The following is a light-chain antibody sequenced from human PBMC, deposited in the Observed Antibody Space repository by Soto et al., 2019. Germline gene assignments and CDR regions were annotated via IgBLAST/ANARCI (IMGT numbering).Light chain of an antibody. CDR3: LHDYNYPLS. V-gene: IGKV1-6*01. CDR1: QAIRND. CDR2: AAS. J-gene: IGKJ4*01. Sequence: AIQMTQSPSSLSASVGDRVTITCRASQAIRNDLGWYQQKPGKAPKLLIYAASTLQTGVPLRFSGSGSGTDFTLTISSLQPEDFATYYCLHDYNYPLSFGGWTKVEIK.